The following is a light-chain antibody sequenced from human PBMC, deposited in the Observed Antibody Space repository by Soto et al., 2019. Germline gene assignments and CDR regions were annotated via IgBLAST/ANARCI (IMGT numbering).Light chain of an antibody. Sequence: DIQLTQSPSLLSASVGDRVTITCRASHNISTHLDWYQQKPGKAPKLMIYEASTLQSGVPSRFSGSGSGTEFTLTISGLLPEDFATYHCQQLNTLPFTFGQGTRLEIK. CDR3: QQLNTLPFT. J-gene: IGKJ5*01. CDR2: EAS. CDR1: HNISTH. V-gene: IGKV1-9*01.